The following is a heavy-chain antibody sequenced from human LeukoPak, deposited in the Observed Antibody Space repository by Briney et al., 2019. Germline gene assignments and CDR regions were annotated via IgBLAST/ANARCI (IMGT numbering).Heavy chain of an antibody. V-gene: IGHV1-8*03. Sequence: ASVKVSCKASGYTFTSYDINWVRQGTGQGLEWMGWMNPNSGNTGYAQKFQGRVTITRNTSISTAYMELSSLRSEDTAVYYCARSADQRFGENWFYPWGQGTLVTVSS. CDR2: MNPNSGNT. CDR1: GYTFTSYD. J-gene: IGHJ5*02. D-gene: IGHD3-3*01. CDR3: ARSADQRFGENWFYP.